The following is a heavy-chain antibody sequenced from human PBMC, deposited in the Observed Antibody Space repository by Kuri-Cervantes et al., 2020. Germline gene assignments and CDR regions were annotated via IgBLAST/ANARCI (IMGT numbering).Heavy chain of an antibody. D-gene: IGHD2-2*01. CDR3: ARAPHCSSTSCSGDYFDY. J-gene: IGHJ4*02. V-gene: IGHV4-34*01. CDR2: IDRRGST. Sequence: ESLKILCAVYGGSFSGYYWSWILQPPGKGLEWIGEIDRRGSTNYNPSLKSRVTASVDTSKNQFSLKLSSVTAADTAVYYCARAPHCSSTSCSGDYFDYWGQGTLVTVSS. CDR1: GGSFSGYY.